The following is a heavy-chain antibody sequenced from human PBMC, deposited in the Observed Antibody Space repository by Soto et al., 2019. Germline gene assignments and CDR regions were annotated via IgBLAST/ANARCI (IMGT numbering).Heavy chain of an antibody. CDR1: AGSISNFH. Sequence: PSETLSLTCNLSAGSISNFHLSWIRQPPGKGLEWIGYIYYSGNYYNPSLTSRVSMSLDKSKNQFSLHLKSVTAADTALYFCALGGYNYGRPFDFWGQGTRVTVSS. J-gene: IGHJ4*02. D-gene: IGHD5-18*01. CDR2: IYYSGN. CDR3: ALGGYNYGRPFDF. V-gene: IGHV4-59*01.